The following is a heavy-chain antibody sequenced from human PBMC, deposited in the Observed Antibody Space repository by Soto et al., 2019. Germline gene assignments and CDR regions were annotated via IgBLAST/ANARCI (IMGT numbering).Heavy chain of an antibody. V-gene: IGHV1-2*02. CDR2: INPNSGGT. D-gene: IGHD5-12*01. CDR1: GYIFTGYY. J-gene: IGHJ6*01. Sequence: ASVKVSCKASGYIFTGYYIHWVRQAPGQGLEWVGWINPNSGGTNYAQKFQGRVTMTRDTSISTAYMELSRLTSDDTAVFYCARSDLSGYDLALVYDHGLDVWG. CDR3: ARSDLSGYDLALVYDHGLDV.